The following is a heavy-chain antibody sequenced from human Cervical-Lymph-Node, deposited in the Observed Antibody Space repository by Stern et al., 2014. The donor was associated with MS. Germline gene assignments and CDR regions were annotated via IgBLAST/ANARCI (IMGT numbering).Heavy chain of an antibody. CDR1: GGSIRSAEYY. V-gene: IGHV4-30-4*01. D-gene: IGHD5-24*01. Sequence: QVQLVESGPGLVKPSQTLSLTCAVTGGSIRSAEYYWSWIRQSPGKGLEWIGYIHNSGTTYYNPSLKSRVTISVDTSKNQFSLKLRSVTAADTAVYYCSRDADGYSLVFGYWGRGTLVTVSS. CDR2: IHNSGTT. CDR3: SRDADGYSLVFGY. J-gene: IGHJ4*02.